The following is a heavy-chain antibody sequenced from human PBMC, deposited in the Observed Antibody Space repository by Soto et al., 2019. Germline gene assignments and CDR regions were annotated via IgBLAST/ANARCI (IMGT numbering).Heavy chain of an antibody. J-gene: IGHJ4*02. V-gene: IGHV3-33*01. CDR2: IWYDGSNK. CDR1: GFTFSSYG. CDR3: ARDLTDNWNYDY. D-gene: IGHD1-20*01. Sequence: PGGSLRLSCAASGFTFSSYGMHWVRQAPGKGLEWVAVIWYDGSNKYYADSVKGRFTISRDNSKNTLYLQMNSLRAEDTAVYYCARDLTDNWNYDYWGQVTLVTVSS.